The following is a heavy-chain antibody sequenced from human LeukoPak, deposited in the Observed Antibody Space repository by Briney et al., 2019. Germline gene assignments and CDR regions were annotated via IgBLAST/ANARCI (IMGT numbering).Heavy chain of an antibody. J-gene: IGHJ4*02. CDR1: GGSISSSSYY. CDR2: IYYSAST. D-gene: IGHD6-19*01. CDR3: ARHGTGGFDSSELVWFDY. V-gene: IGHV4-39*01. Sequence: PSETLSLTCTASGGSISSSSYYWGWIRQPPGQGLEWIGSIYYSASTSYYPSLKSPATISVNTSSNQFCLKLRSVTAADTAVYYLARHGTGGFDSSELVWFDYWGQGTLVTVSS.